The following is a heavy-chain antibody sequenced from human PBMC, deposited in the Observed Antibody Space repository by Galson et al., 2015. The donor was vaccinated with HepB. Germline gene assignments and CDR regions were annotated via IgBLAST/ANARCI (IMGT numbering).Heavy chain of an antibody. CDR2: ITTSSSVI. V-gene: IGHV3-48*01. CDR1: GFTFSTYT. D-gene: IGHD2-21*02. J-gene: IGHJ4*02. Sequence: SLRLSCAASGFTFSTYTMNWVRQAPGKGLEWVSYITTSSSVIYYADSVKGRFTISRDNAKNSLYLQMNSLRAEDTAVYYCARGAYCGGDCYSDWGQGTLVTVSS. CDR3: ARGAYCGGDCYSD.